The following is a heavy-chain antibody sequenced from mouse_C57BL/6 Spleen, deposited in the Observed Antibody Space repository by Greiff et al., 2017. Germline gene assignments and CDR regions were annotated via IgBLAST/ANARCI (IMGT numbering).Heavy chain of an antibody. D-gene: IGHD1-1*01. V-gene: IGHV1-55*01. CDR1: GYTFTSYW. CDR2: IYPGSGST. Sequence: QVQLKQPGAELVKPGASVKMSCKASGYTFTSYWITWVKQRPGQGLEWIGDIYPGSGSTNYNEKFKSKATLTVDPSASTSYMQLSSLTSEDSAVYYCARVSVVHYFDYWGQGTTLTVSS. J-gene: IGHJ2*01. CDR3: ARVSVVHYFDY.